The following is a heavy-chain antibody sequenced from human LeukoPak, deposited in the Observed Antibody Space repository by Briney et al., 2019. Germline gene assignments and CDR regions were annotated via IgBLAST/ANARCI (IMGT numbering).Heavy chain of an antibody. CDR1: GYTFTGYY. CDR2: IIPIFGTA. Sequence: GASVKVSCKASGYTFTGYYMHWVRQAPGQGLEWMGRIIPIFGTANYAQKFQGRVTITTDESTSTAYMELSSLRSEDTAVYYCARIGIAVAGTGFDPWGQGTLVTVSS. CDR3: ARIGIAVAGTGFDP. D-gene: IGHD6-19*01. J-gene: IGHJ5*02. V-gene: IGHV1-69*05.